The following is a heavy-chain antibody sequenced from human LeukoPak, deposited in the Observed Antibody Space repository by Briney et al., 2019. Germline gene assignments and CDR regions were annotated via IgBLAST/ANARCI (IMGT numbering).Heavy chain of an antibody. CDR1: GGSFSGYY. CDR2: INHSGST. D-gene: IGHD6-19*01. J-gene: IGHJ3*02. V-gene: IGHV4-34*01. Sequence: PSETLSLTCGVYGGSFSGYYWTWIRQPPGKGLEWIGEINHSGSTNYNPSLKSRVTISVDTSKNQFSLKLSSVTAADTAVYYCAREAWLGPDDAFDIWGQGTMVTVSS. CDR3: AREAWLGPDDAFDI.